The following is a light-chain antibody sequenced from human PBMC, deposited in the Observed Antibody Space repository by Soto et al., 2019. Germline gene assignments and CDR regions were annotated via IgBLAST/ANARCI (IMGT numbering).Light chain of an antibody. CDR1: QTITDY. V-gene: IGKV1-39*01. CDR3: QQSYSIPWT. J-gene: IGKJ1*01. Sequence: DVQMTQSPSSLSASVGDRVTITCRASQTITDYLSWYQQKPGKAPERLIFGASNLQNGVPSRFSGSGSGTDFALTISSLQPEDVATYYCQQSYSIPWTFGQGTKVEFK. CDR2: GAS.